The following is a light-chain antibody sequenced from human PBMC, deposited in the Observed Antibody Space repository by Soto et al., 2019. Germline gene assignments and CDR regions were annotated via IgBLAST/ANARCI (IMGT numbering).Light chain of an antibody. J-gene: IGLJ3*02. CDR1: SSDVGGYNY. Sequence: QSALTQPASVSGSPGQSITISCTGTSSDVGGYNYVSWYQQHPGKAPKLMIYEVTNRPSGVSNRFSGSKSGNTASLTIFGLQAEDEADYYCSSYTSSSPPVFGGGTKLTVL. CDR2: EVT. V-gene: IGLV2-14*01. CDR3: SSYTSSSPPV.